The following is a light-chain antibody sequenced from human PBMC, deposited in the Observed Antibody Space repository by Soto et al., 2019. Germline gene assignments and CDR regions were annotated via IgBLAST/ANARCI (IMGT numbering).Light chain of an antibody. CDR3: QHYNSYSEA. V-gene: IGKV1-5*01. J-gene: IGKJ1*01. Sequence: DIQMTQSPSTLSASVGARVTITCRASQSISSWLAWYQQNPGKAPKLLIYDASSLESGVPSRFSGSGSGTEFTLTISSLQPDEFATYYCQHYNSYSEAFGQGTKVDIK. CDR2: DAS. CDR1: QSISSW.